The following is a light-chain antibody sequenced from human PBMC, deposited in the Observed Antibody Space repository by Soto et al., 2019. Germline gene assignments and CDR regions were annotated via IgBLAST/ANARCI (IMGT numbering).Light chain of an antibody. CDR1: QSVSSY. J-gene: IGKJ5*01. CDR2: DAS. CDR3: QQRSNWPPIT. V-gene: IGKV3-11*01. Sequence: EIVLTQSPATLSLSPGGRATLSCRASQSVSSYLAWYQQKPGQAPRLLIYDASNRATGIPARFSGSGSGTDFTLTISSLEPEDFAVYYCQQRSNWPPITFGQGTRREIK.